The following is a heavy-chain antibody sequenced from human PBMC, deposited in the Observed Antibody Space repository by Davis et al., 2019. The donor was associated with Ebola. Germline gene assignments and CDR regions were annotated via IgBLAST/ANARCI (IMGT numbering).Heavy chain of an antibody. V-gene: IGHV1-18*01. D-gene: IGHD3-9*01. CDR3: ARDLTGTYDFDY. CDR2: IGTYNGNT. Sequence: AASVKVSCKASGYTFTTYAMHWVRQAPGHGLEWMGWIGTYNGNTNYAQKLQGRVTMTTDTSTSTAYMELRSLRSDDTAVYYCARDLTGTYDFDYWGQGTLVTVSS. CDR1: GYTFTTYA. J-gene: IGHJ4*02.